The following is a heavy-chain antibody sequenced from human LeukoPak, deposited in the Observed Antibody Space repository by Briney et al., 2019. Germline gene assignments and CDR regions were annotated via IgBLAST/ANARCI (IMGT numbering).Heavy chain of an antibody. CDR3: ARAQRIMMTHAFDL. CDR2: IYSGGGT. J-gene: IGHJ3*01. Sequence: GGSLRLSCAASGFTVSVNYMSWVRQAPGKGLEWVSVIYSGGGTYYADSVKGRFPISRDSSKNTLYLQMNSLRAEDTAVYHCARAQRIMMTHAFDLWGQGTMVTVSS. D-gene: IGHD2-15*01. CDR1: GFTVSVNY. V-gene: IGHV3-53*01.